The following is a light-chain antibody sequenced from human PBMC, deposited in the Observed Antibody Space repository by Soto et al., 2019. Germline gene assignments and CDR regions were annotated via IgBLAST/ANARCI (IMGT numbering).Light chain of an antibody. J-gene: IGLJ3*02. CDR2: KTG. CDR3: SVWDNRLSCRV. CDR1: SSNIGLNY. V-gene: IGLV1-47*01. Sequence: QSVLTQPPSASGTPGQRVNISCSGGSSNIGLNYVYWYQQLPGTAPKLLIYKTGERPSGVPDRFSGSKSGTSASLAISGLRSEDEAEYFCSVWDNRLSCRVFGEGTKLTVL.